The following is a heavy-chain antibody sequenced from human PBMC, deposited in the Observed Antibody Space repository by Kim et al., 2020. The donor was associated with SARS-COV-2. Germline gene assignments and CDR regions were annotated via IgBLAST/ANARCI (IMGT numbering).Heavy chain of an antibody. D-gene: IGHD3-9*01. CDR3: ARVNRGYYDILTGYDY. Sequence: KCQGRVTITRDTSASTAYMELGSLRSEDTAVYYCARVNRGYYDILTGYDYWGQGTLVTVSS. J-gene: IGHJ4*02. V-gene: IGHV1-3*01.